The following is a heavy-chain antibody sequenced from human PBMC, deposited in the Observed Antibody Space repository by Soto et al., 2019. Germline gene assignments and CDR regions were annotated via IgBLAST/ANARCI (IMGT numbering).Heavy chain of an antibody. V-gene: IGHV4-61*08. CDR3: AKDGGVGTPGWFVA. D-gene: IGHD3-3*01. CDR2: VYNDGRT. J-gene: IGHJ5*02. CDR1: DDSVSSRAYF. Sequence: QVLLQRSGPGLVKPSETLSLTCTVSDDSVSSRAYFWSWIRQPPGKGLEWLGFVYNDGRTNYNPSLKSRLSMSVDRSKNQFSLSLTSVTAADTAVYFCAKDGGVGTPGWFVAWGQGTLVTVSS.